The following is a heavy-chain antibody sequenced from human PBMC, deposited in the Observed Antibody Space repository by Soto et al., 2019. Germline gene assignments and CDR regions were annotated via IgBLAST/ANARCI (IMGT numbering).Heavy chain of an antibody. CDR1: GYTFTSHG. CDR3: ARVYDFWSGYNSWFDS. CDR2: ISAYNGNT. Sequence: GASVKVSCKASGYTFTSHGISWVRQAPGQGLEWMGWISAYNGNTNYAQKLQGRGTMTTDTSTSTAYMEPRSLRSDDTAVYYCARVYDFWSGYNSWFDSWGQGTLVTWSS. J-gene: IGHJ5*01. D-gene: IGHD3-3*01. V-gene: IGHV1-18*04.